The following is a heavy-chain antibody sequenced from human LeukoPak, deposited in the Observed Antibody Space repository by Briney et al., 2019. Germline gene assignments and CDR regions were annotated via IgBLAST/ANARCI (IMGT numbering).Heavy chain of an antibody. CDR3: ARDVGGYGSN. CDR1: GFTFDDYG. D-gene: IGHD5-18*01. J-gene: IGHJ4*02. Sequence: GGSLRLSCAASGFTFDDYGMSWVRQAPGKGLEWVSVIYSGGSTYYADSVKGRFTISRDNSKNTLYLQMNSLRAEDTAVYYCARDVGGYGSNWGQGTLVTVSS. CDR2: IYSGGST. V-gene: IGHV3-66*01.